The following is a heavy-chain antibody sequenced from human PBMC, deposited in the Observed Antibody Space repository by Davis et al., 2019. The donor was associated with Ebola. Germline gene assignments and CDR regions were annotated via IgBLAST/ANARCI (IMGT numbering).Heavy chain of an antibody. CDR1: GDSVSTKSAG. D-gene: IGHD6-19*01. CDR2: TYYKSKWNY. Sequence: HSQTLSLTCAISGDSVSTKSAGWNWIRQSPSRGLEWLGRTYYKSKWNYDYAASVKSRIIINLDTAKNQLSLQLNSVTPEDTAVYYCASGWFKSGMDVWGQGTTVTVSS. CDR3: ASGWFKSGMDV. J-gene: IGHJ6*02. V-gene: IGHV6-1*01.